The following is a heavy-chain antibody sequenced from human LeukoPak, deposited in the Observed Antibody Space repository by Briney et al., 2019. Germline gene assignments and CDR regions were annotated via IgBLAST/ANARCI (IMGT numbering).Heavy chain of an antibody. D-gene: IGHD4-11*01. CDR3: AKDGSQEDSYSNYGGYFDS. V-gene: IGHV3-23*01. CDR1: GFTFSSYA. J-gene: IGHJ4*02. Sequence: GGFLRLSCAASGFTFSSYAMSWVRQAPGKGLEWVSNITGSGGSTYYAHSVKGRFTISRDNSKNTLYLQMNSLRAEDTAVYYCAKDGSQEDSYSNYGGYFDSWGQGTLVTVSS. CDR2: ITGSGGST.